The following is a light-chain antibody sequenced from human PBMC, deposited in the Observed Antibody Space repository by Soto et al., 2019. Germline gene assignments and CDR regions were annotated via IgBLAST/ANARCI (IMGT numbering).Light chain of an antibody. J-gene: IGKJ2*01. CDR2: VAS. V-gene: IGKV3-15*01. CDR1: QTVAST. Sequence: EIVMTQSPASLSVSPGDGATLSCRASQTVASTLAWYQQKPGQGPRLLIHVASTRAAGVPVTFSGSGAGTDFTLTIKVLQSEDFAVYFWCQYHNWVPLYPFGQG. CDR3: CQYHNWVPLYP.